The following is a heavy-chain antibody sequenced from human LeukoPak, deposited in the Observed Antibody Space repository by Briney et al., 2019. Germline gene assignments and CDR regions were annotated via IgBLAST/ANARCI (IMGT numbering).Heavy chain of an antibody. D-gene: IGHD2-2*01. CDR3: ARVGGYCSSTSCYFSRYGMDV. Sequence: SETLSLTCAVYGGSFSGYYWSWIRQPPGKGLEGIGEINHSGSTNYNPSLKSRVTISVETSKNQFSLKLSSVTAADTAVYYCARVGGYCSSTSCYFSRYGMDVWGQGTTVTVSS. CDR2: INHSGST. CDR1: GGSFSGYY. V-gene: IGHV4-34*01. J-gene: IGHJ6*02.